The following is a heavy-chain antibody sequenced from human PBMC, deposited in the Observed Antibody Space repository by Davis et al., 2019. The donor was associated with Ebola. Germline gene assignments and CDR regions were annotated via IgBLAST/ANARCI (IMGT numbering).Heavy chain of an antibody. CDR3: ARSSNYARDY. Sequence: GESLKISCAASGFTFSNSWMTWVRRAPGRGLEWVAHIKDDGSQKYYLDSVKGRFSVSRDNVKNSLFLQMDSLRGDDTAVYYCARSSNYARDYWGQGTLVTVSS. J-gene: IGHJ4*02. D-gene: IGHD1-7*01. V-gene: IGHV3-7*03. CDR1: GFTFSNSW. CDR2: IKDDGSQK.